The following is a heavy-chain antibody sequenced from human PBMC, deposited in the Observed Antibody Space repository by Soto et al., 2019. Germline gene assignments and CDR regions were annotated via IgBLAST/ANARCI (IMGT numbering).Heavy chain of an antibody. CDR3: ARGQRLYDFWSGYALGMDV. CDR2: IYYSGST. J-gene: IGHJ6*02. D-gene: IGHD3-3*01. V-gene: IGHV4-59*01. CDR1: GGSIISYY. Sequence: LSLTCTGAGGSIISYYWSLIRQPPGKGLEWIGYIYYSGSTNYNPSLKSRVTISVDTSKNQFSLKLSSVTAADTAVYYCARGQRLYDFWSGYALGMDVWGQGTTVTVSS.